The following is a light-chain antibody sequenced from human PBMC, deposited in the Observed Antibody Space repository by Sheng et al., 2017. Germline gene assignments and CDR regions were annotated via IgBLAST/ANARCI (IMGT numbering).Light chain of an antibody. V-gene: IGKV1-5*03. J-gene: IGKJ4*01. CDR2: KTS. CDR3: QQYNSYPLT. Sequence: DIQLTQSPSTLSATVGDRVTITCRASESVSASLAWYQQKPGMAPKVLIYKTSSLQSGVSSRFAGSASGTEFTLTISNLQPEDFATYYCQQYNSYPLTFGGGTKVEIK. CDR1: ESVSAS.